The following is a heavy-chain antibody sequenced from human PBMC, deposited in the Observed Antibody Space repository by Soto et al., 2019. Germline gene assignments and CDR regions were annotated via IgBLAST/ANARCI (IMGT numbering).Heavy chain of an antibody. Sequence: GGSLRLSCVASGFTFSNYNMNWVRQAPGKGLEWVSHISGTSVYIHYADSVKGRFAISRDHAKSSVSLQMNTLRVEDTAVYYCAREDSIIIPAVSDFWGQGTLVTVSS. D-gene: IGHD2-2*01. V-gene: IGHV3-21*01. CDR3: AREDSIIIPAVSDF. J-gene: IGHJ4*02. CDR1: GFTFSNYN. CDR2: ISGTSVYI.